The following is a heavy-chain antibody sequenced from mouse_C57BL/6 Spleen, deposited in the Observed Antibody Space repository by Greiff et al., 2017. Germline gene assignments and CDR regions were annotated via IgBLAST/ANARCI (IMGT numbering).Heavy chain of an antibody. CDR2: IDPSDSYT. D-gene: IGHD2-4*01. Sequence: QVQLKQPGAELVKPGASVKLSCKASGYTFTSYWMQWVKQRPGQGLEWIGEIDPSDSYTNYNQKFKGKATLTVDTSSSTAYMQLSSLTSEDSAVYYCARWDYDYDWFAYWGQGTLVTVSA. CDR3: ARWDYDYDWFAY. CDR1: GYTFTSYW. J-gene: IGHJ3*01. V-gene: IGHV1-50*01.